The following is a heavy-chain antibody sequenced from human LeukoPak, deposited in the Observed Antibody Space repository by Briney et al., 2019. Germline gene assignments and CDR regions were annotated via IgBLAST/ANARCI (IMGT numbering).Heavy chain of an antibody. CDR1: GGSISNGIYY. Sequence: SETLSLTCSVSGGSISNGIYYWGWIRQPPGKGLEWIGSIHYSGSTYYNPSLKSRVIISVDTSKNQFSLKLSSVTAADTAVYYCARDDGRGVVTPYWGQGTLVTVSS. CDR2: IHYSGST. CDR3: ARDDGRGVVTPY. J-gene: IGHJ4*02. D-gene: IGHD2-21*02. V-gene: IGHV4-39*07.